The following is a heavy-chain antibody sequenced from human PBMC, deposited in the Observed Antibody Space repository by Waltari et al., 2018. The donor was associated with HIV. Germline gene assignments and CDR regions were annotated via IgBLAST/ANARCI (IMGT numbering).Heavy chain of an antibody. CDR2: MNPNSGGT. Sequence: QVQLVQSGAEVKKPGASVKVSCMASGYTFTAYYIHWVRQAPGQGLEWMGWMNPNSGGTNYPQKFKGRVTMTRDTSIKTAYLQLSGLTSDDTALYWCSRGGTILTGYYPSGVSWGQGTPVTVSS. CDR3: SRGGTILTGYYPSGVS. D-gene: IGHD3-9*01. J-gene: IGHJ5*02. CDR1: GYTFTAYY. V-gene: IGHV1-2*02.